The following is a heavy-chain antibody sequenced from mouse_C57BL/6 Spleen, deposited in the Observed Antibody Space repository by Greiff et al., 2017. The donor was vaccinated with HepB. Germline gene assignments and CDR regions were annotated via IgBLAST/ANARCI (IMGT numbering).Heavy chain of an antibody. V-gene: IGHV1-15*01. CDR3: TRTGYYGSSDFDY. Sequence: QVQLQQSGAELVRPGASVTLSCKASGYTFTDYEMHWVKQTPVHGLEWIGAIDPETGGTAYNQKFKGKAILTADKSSSTAYMGLRSLTSEDSAVYYCTRTGYYGSSDFDYWGQGTTLTVSS. CDR2: IDPETGGT. D-gene: IGHD1-1*01. CDR1: GYTFTDYE. J-gene: IGHJ2*01.